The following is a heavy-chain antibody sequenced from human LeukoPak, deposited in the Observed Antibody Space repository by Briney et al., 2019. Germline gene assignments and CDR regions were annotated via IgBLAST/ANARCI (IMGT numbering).Heavy chain of an antibody. D-gene: IGHD2-2*01. CDR2: INHSGST. V-gene: IGHV4-34*01. CDR3: ARAPAARNYYYYYMDV. CDR1: GGSFSGYY. Sequence: PSETLSLTCAVYGGSFSGYYWSWIRQPPGKGLEWIGEINHSGSTNYNPSLKSRVTISVDTSKNQFSLKLSSVTAADTAVYYCARAPAARNYYYYYMDVWGKGTTVTISS. J-gene: IGHJ6*03.